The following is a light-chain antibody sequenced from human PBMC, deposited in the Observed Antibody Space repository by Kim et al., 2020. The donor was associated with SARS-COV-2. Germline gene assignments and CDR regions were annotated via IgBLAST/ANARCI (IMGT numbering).Light chain of an antibody. CDR2: DAS. CDR3: HQYDHDPYT. CDR1: QDIRKY. V-gene: IGKV1-33*01. Sequence: DIQMTQSPSSLSASVGDRVTITCQTSQDIRKYLNWFQQKPGKAPKVLIYDASNLETGVPSRFSGSGSGTDFTFTNRSLQPEHTATYYCHQYDHDPYTYGQGTKLEI. J-gene: IGKJ2*01.